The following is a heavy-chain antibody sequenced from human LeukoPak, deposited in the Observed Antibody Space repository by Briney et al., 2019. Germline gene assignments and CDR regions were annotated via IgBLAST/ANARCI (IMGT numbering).Heavy chain of an antibody. CDR3: ARDSHRDYGSGDIDY. J-gene: IGHJ4*02. CDR2: INWNGGST. D-gene: IGHD3-10*01. V-gene: IGHV3-20*04. CDR1: GFSFDDYT. Sequence: GGSLRLSCAASGFSFDDYTMTWVRQVPGKGLEWVSNINWNGGSTDYGDSVKGRFTISRDNAKNSLYLQMNSLRAEDTAVYYCARDSHRDYGSGDIDYWGQGTLVTVSS.